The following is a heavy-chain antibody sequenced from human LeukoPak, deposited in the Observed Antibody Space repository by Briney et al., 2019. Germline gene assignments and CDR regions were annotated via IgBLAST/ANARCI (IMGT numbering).Heavy chain of an antibody. V-gene: IGHV3-7*01. J-gene: IGHJ4*02. CDR2: IKQDGSEK. CDR1: GFTFSSYG. CDR3: ARDLLDYYDSSGYPRY. Sequence: GGSLRLSCAASGFTFSSYGMHWVRQAPGKGLEWVANIKQDGSEKHYVDSVKGRFTISRDNAKNSLYLQMNSLRAEDTAVYYCARDLLDYYDSSGYPRYGGQGTLVTVSS. D-gene: IGHD3-22*01.